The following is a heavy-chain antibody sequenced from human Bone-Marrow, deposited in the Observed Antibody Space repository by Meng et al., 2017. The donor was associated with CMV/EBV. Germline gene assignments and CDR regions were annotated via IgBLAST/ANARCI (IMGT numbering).Heavy chain of an antibody. V-gene: IGHV3-30*02. Sequence: GESLKISCAASGLTFSSYAMYWVRQAPGKGLEWVAFIRYDGSNKYYADSVKGRFTISRDNSKNTLYLQMNSPRAEDTAVYYCAKDPSGRWLQPGGYWGQGTLVTVSS. CDR2: IRYDGSNK. CDR1: GLTFSSYA. D-gene: IGHD5-24*01. CDR3: AKDPSGRWLQPGGY. J-gene: IGHJ4*02.